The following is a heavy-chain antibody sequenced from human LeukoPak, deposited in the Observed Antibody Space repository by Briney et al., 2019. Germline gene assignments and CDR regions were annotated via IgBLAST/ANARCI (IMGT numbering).Heavy chain of an antibody. CDR2: INPNSGGT. CDR3: ARTDSSSWYYFDY. J-gene: IGHJ4*02. Sequence: ASVTVSCKASGYTFTGYYMHWVRQAPGQGLEWMGWINPNSGGTNYAQKFQGRVTMTRDTSISTAYMELSRLRSDDTAVYYCARTDSSSWYYFDYWGQGTLVTVSS. D-gene: IGHD6-13*01. CDR1: GYTFTGYY. V-gene: IGHV1-2*02.